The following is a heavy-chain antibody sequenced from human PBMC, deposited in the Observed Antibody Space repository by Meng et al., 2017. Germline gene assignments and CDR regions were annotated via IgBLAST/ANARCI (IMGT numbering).Heavy chain of an antibody. CDR2: INHSGST. CDR3: ARDPAELLWFGESKNAFDI. Sequence: SETLSLTCAVYGGSFSGYYWSWIRQPPGKGLEWIGEINHSGSTNYNPSLKSRVTISVDTSKNQFSLKLSSVTAADTAVYYCARDPAELLWFGESKNAFDIWGQGTMVTVSS. J-gene: IGHJ3*02. V-gene: IGHV4-34*01. CDR1: GGSFSGYY. D-gene: IGHD3-10*01.